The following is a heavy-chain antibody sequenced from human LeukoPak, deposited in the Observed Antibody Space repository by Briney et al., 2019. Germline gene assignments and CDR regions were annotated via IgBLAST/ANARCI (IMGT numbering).Heavy chain of an antibody. CDR1: GYTFTIYA. CDR2: INPNSGVT. CDR3: VTYKLLYFDWLLLPPGEHDY. Sequence: ASVKVSCKASGYTFTIYAMHWVRQAPGQRLEWMGWINPNSGVTKYAQKFQVRVTMTRDTSISTAYMELSRLRSDNTAVYYCVTYKLLYFDWLLLPPGEHDYWGQGTLVTVSS. D-gene: IGHD3-9*01. J-gene: IGHJ4*02. V-gene: IGHV1-2*02.